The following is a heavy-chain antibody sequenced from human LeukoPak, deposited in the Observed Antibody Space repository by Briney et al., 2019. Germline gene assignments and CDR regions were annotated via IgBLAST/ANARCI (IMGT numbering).Heavy chain of an antibody. Sequence: PGGSLRLSCAASGFSFRNYAMSWVRQAPGKGLEWVSSISGGGSSAYYADSVKGRFTISRDNSKNTLYLQMNSLRAEDTAVSYCAKGGTVTTLTPADYFDYWGQGTLVTVSS. CDR3: AKGGTVTTLTPADYFDY. V-gene: IGHV3-23*01. CDR2: ISGGGSSA. CDR1: GFSFRNYA. J-gene: IGHJ4*02. D-gene: IGHD4-17*01.